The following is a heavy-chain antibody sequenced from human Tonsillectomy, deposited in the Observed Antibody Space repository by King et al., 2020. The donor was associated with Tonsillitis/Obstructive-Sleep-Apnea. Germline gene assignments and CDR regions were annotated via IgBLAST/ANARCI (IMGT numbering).Heavy chain of an antibody. J-gene: IGHJ3*02. Sequence: VQLVESGAEVKKPGESLRISCKGSGYSFTSYWISWVRQMPGKGLEWMGRIDPSDSYTNYSPSFQCHVTISADKSISTAYLQWNSLKASDTAMYYCARSYYDFWSGYLGSAFDIWGQGTMVTVSS. D-gene: IGHD3-3*01. CDR3: ARSYYDFWSGYLGSAFDI. CDR2: IDPSDSYT. CDR1: GYSFTSYW. V-gene: IGHV5-10-1*01.